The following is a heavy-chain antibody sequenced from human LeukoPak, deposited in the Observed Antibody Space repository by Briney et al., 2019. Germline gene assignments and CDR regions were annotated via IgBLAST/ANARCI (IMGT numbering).Heavy chain of an antibody. J-gene: IGHJ4*02. CDR3: ARGLEAGELGGHFDY. CDR1: GYTFTSYY. D-gene: IGHD1-26*01. V-gene: IGHV1-46*01. CDR2: INPSGGST. Sequence: ASVKVSCKASGYTFTSYYMHWVRQAPGQGLEWMGIINPSGGSTSYAQKFQGRVTMTRDTSTSTVYMELSSLRSEDTAVYYCARGLEAGELGGHFDYWGQGTLVTVSS.